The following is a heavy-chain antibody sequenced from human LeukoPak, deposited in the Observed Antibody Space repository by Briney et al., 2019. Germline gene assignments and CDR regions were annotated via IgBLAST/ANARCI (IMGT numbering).Heavy chain of an antibody. V-gene: IGHV4-39*01. D-gene: IGHD6-13*01. CDR3: ARPGYSRDHDAFDI. CDR1: GGSISSSSYY. Sequence: SETLSLTCPVSGGSISSSSYYWGWIRQPPGKGLEWIGSIYYSGSTYYNPSLKSRVTISVDTSKNQFSLKLSSVTAADTAVYYCARPGYSRDHDAFDIWGQGTMVTVSS. J-gene: IGHJ3*02. CDR2: IYYSGST.